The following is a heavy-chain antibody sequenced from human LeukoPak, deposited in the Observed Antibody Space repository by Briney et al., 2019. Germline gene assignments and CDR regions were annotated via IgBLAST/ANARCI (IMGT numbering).Heavy chain of an antibody. Sequence: ASVKVSCKASGYTFTSYAMNWVRQAPGQGLEWMGWINTNTGNPTYAQGFTGRFVFSLDTSVSTAYLQISSLKAEDTAVYYCARDSVDSGYDNFDYWGQGTLVIVSS. CDR3: ARDSVDSGYDNFDY. V-gene: IGHV7-4-1*02. J-gene: IGHJ4*02. D-gene: IGHD5-12*01. CDR2: INTNTGNP. CDR1: GYTFTSYA.